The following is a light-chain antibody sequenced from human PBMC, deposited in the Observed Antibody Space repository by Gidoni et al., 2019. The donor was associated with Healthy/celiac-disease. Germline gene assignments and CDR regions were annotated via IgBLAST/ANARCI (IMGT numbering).Light chain of an antibody. V-gene: IGLV2-23*02. J-gene: IGLJ2*01. Sequence: QSALTQPASVSGSPGQSNTISCTGTISDVGSYNLVSWYQQHPGKAPKLMIYEVSKRPSGVSNRFSGSKSGNTASLTISGLQAEDEADYYCCSYAGSSTFYVVFGGGTKLTVL. CDR1: ISDVGSYNL. CDR3: CSYAGSSTFYVV. CDR2: EVS.